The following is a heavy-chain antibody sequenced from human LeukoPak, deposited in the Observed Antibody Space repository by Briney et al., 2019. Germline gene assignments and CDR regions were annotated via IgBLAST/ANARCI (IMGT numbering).Heavy chain of an antibody. V-gene: IGHV4-34*01. CDR1: GESFSGYY. D-gene: IGHD1-26*01. Sequence: PSETLSLTCAVSGESFSGYYWSWIRQPPGKGLEWIGEINHSGSTNYNPSLKSRVTISVDTSKNQFSLKLSSVTVADTAVYYCAREYPKGGSYRFDPWGQGTLVTVSS. CDR2: INHSGST. CDR3: AREYPKGGSYRFDP. J-gene: IGHJ5*02.